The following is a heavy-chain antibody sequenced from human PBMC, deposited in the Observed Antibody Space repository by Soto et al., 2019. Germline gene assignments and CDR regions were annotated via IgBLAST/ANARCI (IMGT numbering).Heavy chain of an antibody. CDR3: ALYTIRERGSQFS. CDR1: GGSVSSGSYY. V-gene: IGHV4-61*01. CDR2: IYYIGST. Sequence: QVQLQESGPGLVKPSETLSLTCTVSGGSVSSGSYYWSWIRQPPGKGLEWIGYIYYIGSTNYNPSLKCRVTIAVDTSKIQFSLKLSSVTASDTSVYYCALYTIRERGSQFSWGQGTLVTFSA. J-gene: IGHJ5*02. D-gene: IGHD5-12*01.